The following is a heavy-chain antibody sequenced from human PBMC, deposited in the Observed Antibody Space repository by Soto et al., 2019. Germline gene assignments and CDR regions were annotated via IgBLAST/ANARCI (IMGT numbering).Heavy chain of an antibody. CDR1: GFTVSSNY. CDR3: ATFYYDSSGYYDY. Sequence: GGSLRLSCAASGFTVSSNYMSWVRQAPGKGLEWVSVIYSGGSTYYADSVKGRFTISRDNSKNTLYLQMNSLRAEDTAVYYCATFYYDSSGYYDYWGQGTLVTVSS. V-gene: IGHV3-53*01. D-gene: IGHD3-22*01. CDR2: IYSGGST. J-gene: IGHJ4*02.